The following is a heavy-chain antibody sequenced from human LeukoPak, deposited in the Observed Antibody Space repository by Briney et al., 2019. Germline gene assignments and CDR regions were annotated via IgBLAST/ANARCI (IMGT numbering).Heavy chain of an antibody. J-gene: IGHJ4*02. Sequence: GGSLRLSCAASGFTFSSYAMHWVRQAPGKGLEYVSAISSNGGSTYYANSVKGRFTISRDNSKNTLYLQMGSLRAEDMAVYYCAREEGGRLGIDYYFDYWGQGTLVTVSS. D-gene: IGHD7-27*01. CDR2: ISSNGGST. V-gene: IGHV3-64*01. CDR1: GFTFSSYA. CDR3: AREEGGRLGIDYYFDY.